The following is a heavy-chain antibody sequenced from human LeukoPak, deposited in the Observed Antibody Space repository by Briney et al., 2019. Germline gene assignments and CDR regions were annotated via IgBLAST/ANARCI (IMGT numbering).Heavy chain of an antibody. CDR1: GFTFRSYS. CDR2: IYNSGGT. CDR3: ARDQSSWYLGY. V-gene: IGHV3-66*01. D-gene: IGHD6-13*01. Sequence: GGSLRLSCAASGFTFRSYSMSWVRQAPGKGLEWVSIIYNSGGTYYADSVKDRFTISRDNSNNTLYLQMNSLRAEDTAVYYCARDQSSWYLGYWGQGTLVTVSS. J-gene: IGHJ4*02.